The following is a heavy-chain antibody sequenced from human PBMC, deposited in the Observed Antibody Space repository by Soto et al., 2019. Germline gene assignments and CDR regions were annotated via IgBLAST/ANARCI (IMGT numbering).Heavy chain of an antibody. J-gene: IGHJ2*01. D-gene: IGHD4-17*01. CDR1: GYTFTSYA. CDR2: INPGNGNT. V-gene: IGHV1-3*01. CDR3: ARGASSVTTFYFDL. Sequence: QVQVVQSGAEVKKPGASVKVCCKASGYTFTSYAMHWVRQAPGQSLQWMGWINPGNGNTRYSQKFQGRVTITRDTSASKAYMELGSLRSEDTAVYSCARGASSVTTFYFDLWGRGTLVTVSS.